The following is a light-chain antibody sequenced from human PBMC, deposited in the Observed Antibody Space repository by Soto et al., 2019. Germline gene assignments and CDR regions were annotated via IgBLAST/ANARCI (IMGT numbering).Light chain of an antibody. J-gene: IGKJ3*01. Sequence: EIVLTQSPGTLSLSPGERATLSCRASQSVTSGYLAWYQQKPGQAPRLLIYGASSRATGIPDRFSGSGSGTDFTLTISRLEPEDFAVYYCQQYGNSQFTFGPGTKVDIK. CDR3: QQYGNSQFT. V-gene: IGKV3-20*01. CDR2: GAS. CDR1: QSVTSGY.